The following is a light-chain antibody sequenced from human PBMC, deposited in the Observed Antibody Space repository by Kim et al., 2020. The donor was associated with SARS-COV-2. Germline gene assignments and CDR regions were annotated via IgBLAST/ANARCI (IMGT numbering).Light chain of an antibody. J-gene: IGKJ2*01. Sequence: DIQMTQTPSSLSASVGDRVTITCQASQDIANYLNWYQQKPGKAPKVLIFDASNLETGVPSRFSGRGFGTHFTFTITTLQPEDIATYYCQQYEDFPYTFGQGTKLEI. CDR2: DAS. CDR3: QQYEDFPYT. CDR1: QDIANY. V-gene: IGKV1-33*01.